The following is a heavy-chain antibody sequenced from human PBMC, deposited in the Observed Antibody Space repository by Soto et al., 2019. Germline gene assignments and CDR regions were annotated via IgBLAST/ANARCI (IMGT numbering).Heavy chain of an antibody. CDR3: AGGSSKSWSDP. CDR2: IYYSGST. J-gene: IGHJ5*02. CDR1: NGSISSSVYY. V-gene: IGHV4-31*03. Sequence: PSETLSLTCNVSNGSISSSVYYWSWIRQHPGQGLDWIGYIYYSGSTYYNPSLKSRVTISVDTSKNQFSLKLGSVTAADTAIYYCAGGSSKSWSDPWGQGTLVNVSS. D-gene: IGHD6-6*01.